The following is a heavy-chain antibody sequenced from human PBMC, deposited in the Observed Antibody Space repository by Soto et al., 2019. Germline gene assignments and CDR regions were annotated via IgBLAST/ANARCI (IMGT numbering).Heavy chain of an antibody. CDR1: GYAFTSYY. CDR3: ARFFRLGYYDSSGYQPV. J-gene: IGHJ4*02. CDR2: INPSGGST. V-gene: IGHV1-46*01. D-gene: IGHD3-22*01. Sequence: ASVKVSCKASGYAFTSYYMHWVRQAPGQGLEWMGIINPSGGSTSYAQKFQGRVTMTRDTSTSTVYMELSSLRSEDTAVYYCARFFRLGYYDSSGYQPVWGQGTLVTVSS.